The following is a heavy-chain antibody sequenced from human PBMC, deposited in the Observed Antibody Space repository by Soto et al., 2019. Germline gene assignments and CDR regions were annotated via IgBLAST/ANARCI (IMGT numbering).Heavy chain of an antibody. V-gene: IGHV3-23*01. J-gene: IGHJ4*02. Sequence: LRLSCAASGFTFSSYSMSWVRQAPGKGLEWVSGFRSGGDDDTTYYADSVRGRFTISRDNSKNTLFLQMNSLRAEDTAIYYCAKKVNSGSGSQLFDYWGQGTLVTVSS. CDR3: AKKVNSGSGSQLFDY. CDR2: FRSGGDDDTT. CDR1: GFTFSSYS. D-gene: IGHD3-10*01.